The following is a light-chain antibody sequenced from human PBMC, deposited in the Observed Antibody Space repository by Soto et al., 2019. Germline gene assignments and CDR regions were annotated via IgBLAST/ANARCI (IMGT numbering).Light chain of an antibody. V-gene: IGKV3-15*01. CDR1: QSVSSD. Sequence: VVTQSPATLSVFPGETATLSCRASQSVSSDLAWYQQRPGQAPRLLIYGASTRATGIPARFRGSGSGTELRLTISSLQSEDFATYYCQQYNTWHPKMAFGRGTKVDIK. CDR2: GAS. J-gene: IGKJ1*01. CDR3: QQYNTWHPKMA.